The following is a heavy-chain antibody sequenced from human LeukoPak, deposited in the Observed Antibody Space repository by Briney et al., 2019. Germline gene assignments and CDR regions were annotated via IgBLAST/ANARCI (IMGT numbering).Heavy chain of an antibody. CDR1: GFTFSSYS. Sequence: GGSLRLSCAASGFTFSSYSMNWVRQAPGKGLEWVSSISSSSSYIYYADSVKGRFTISRDNAKNSLYLQMNSLRAEDTAVYYCARVPDGDPPPDDYYYMDVWGKGTTVTVSS. CDR3: ARVPDGDPPPDDYYYMDV. D-gene: IGHD4-17*01. J-gene: IGHJ6*03. V-gene: IGHV3-21*01. CDR2: ISSSSSYI.